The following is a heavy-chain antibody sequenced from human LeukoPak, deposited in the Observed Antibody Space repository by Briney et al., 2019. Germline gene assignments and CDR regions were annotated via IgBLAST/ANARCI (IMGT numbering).Heavy chain of an antibody. CDR2: ISGNGRDT. Sequence: GGSLRLSCAASGFTFSSYGMHWVRQAPGKGLEWVSAISGNGRDTYYTDSVKGRFTISRDNSKNTLYLQMNSLRAEDTAIYYCARAAAVCSSTSCYGHHWGQGTLVTVSS. V-gene: IGHV3-23*01. J-gene: IGHJ5*02. CDR3: ARAAAVCSSTSCYGHH. CDR1: GFTFSSYG. D-gene: IGHD2-2*01.